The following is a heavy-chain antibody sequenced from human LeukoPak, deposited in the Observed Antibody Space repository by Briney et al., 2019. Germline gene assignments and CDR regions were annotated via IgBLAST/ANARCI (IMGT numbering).Heavy chain of an antibody. Sequence: GGSLRLSCAASGFTLRSYAMSGVGQAQGKGVEGVSAISGSGGSTYYADSVKGRFTISRDNSKNTLYLQMNSLRAEDTAVYYCAKTSIGSSSWFHWGQGTLVTVSS. V-gene: IGHV3-23*01. J-gene: IGHJ4*02. D-gene: IGHD6-13*01. CDR3: AKTSIGSSSWFH. CDR1: GFTLRSYA. CDR2: ISGSGGST.